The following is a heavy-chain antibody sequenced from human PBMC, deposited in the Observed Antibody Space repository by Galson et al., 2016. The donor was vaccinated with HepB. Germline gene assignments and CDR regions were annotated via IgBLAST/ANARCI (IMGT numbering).Heavy chain of an antibody. CDR1: GGSISNYY. V-gene: IGHV4-59*08. Sequence: SETLSLTCTVSGGSISNYYWSWVRQPPGKGLEWIAYIYYTGSANYNLSVRSRASITVDTSNNQVSLQLSSVTAADTAIYYCARHSYPFKWFDPWGQGLPVTVSS. J-gene: IGHJ5*02. CDR2: IYYTGSA. CDR3: ARHSYPFKWFDP.